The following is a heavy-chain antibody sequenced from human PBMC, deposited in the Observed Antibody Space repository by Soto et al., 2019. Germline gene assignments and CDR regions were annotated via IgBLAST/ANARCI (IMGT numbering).Heavy chain of an antibody. V-gene: IGHV3-30*18. CDR1: GFSFSNSG. Sequence: GGSLRLSCAASGFSFSNSGMHWVRQAPGKGLEWVASISYDGSNKYYADSVKGRFTISRDNSKNTLYLQMNSLRAEDTAVYYCAKDRGKIYFDYWGQGTLVTVSS. CDR3: AKDRGKIYFDY. J-gene: IGHJ4*02. CDR2: ISYDGSNK.